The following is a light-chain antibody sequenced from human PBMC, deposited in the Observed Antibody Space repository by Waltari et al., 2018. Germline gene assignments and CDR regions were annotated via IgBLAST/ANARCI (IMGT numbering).Light chain of an antibody. CDR2: DAT. CDR1: QDISNY. V-gene: IGKV1-33*01. Sequence: DIQMTQSPSSLSASVGDRVTITCQATQDISNYLNWYQQKPGQAPKLLIYDATSLQTGVPSRFSGSGSGTDFTLTISSLQPEDIATYYCQQFDNLPLTFGGGTKVEIK. CDR3: QQFDNLPLT. J-gene: IGKJ4*01.